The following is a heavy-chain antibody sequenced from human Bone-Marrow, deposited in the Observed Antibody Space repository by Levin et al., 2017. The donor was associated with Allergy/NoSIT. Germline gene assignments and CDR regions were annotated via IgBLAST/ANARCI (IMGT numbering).Heavy chain of an antibody. J-gene: IGHJ2*01. D-gene: IGHD6-13*01. V-gene: IGHV3-23*01. Sequence: TGGSLRLSCAGSGFTFSSYAMSWVRQAPGKGLDWVSGISGSGGDANYADSLKGRFTISRDNSKNTLYLQMNSLSAEDTAVYYCAKDLIAGAAGDPRYWYFDLWGRGTLVTVSS. CDR3: AKDLIAGAAGDPRYWYFDL. CDR1: GFTFSSYA. CDR2: ISGSGGDA.